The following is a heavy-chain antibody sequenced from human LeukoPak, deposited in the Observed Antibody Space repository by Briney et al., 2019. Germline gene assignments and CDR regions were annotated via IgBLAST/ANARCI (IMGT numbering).Heavy chain of an antibody. CDR3: AKGKSSSWDAFDI. J-gene: IGHJ3*02. Sequence: GGSLRLSCAASGFTFSSYTMNWVRQAPGKGLEWVSAIGGSGGSTYYADSVKGRFTISRDNAKNSLYLQMNSLRAEDMALYYCAKGKSSSWDAFDIWGQGTMVTVSS. V-gene: IGHV3-23*01. D-gene: IGHD6-13*01. CDR1: GFTFSSYT. CDR2: IGGSGGST.